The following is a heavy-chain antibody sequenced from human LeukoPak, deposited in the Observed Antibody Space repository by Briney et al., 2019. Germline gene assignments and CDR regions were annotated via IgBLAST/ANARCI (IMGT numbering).Heavy chain of an antibody. D-gene: IGHD5-12*01. Sequence: PGGSLRLSCAASGFTFSSYWMSWVRQAPGKGLEWVANIKQDGSEKYYVDSVKGRFTISRDNAKNSLYLQMNSLRAEDTAVYYCARDLRPSGYDYGFDYYYYMDVWGKGTTVTVSS. CDR1: GFTFSSYW. CDR2: IKQDGSEK. V-gene: IGHV3-7*01. CDR3: ARDLRPSGYDYGFDYYYYMDV. J-gene: IGHJ6*03.